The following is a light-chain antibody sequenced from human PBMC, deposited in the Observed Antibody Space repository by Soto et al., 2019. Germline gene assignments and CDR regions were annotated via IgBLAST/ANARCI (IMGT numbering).Light chain of an antibody. V-gene: IGKV4-1*01. CDR2: WAS. CDR1: QSVLYSSTNKNY. Sequence: DIVMTQSPDSLAVSLGERATINCKSSQSVLYSSTNKNYLAWYQQRPGQPPKLLIYWASTRESGVPDRFSGSGSGTDFTLTITSLQAEDVAVSYCQQYESTPPTFGQGTKLEIK. CDR3: QQYESTPPT. J-gene: IGKJ2*01.